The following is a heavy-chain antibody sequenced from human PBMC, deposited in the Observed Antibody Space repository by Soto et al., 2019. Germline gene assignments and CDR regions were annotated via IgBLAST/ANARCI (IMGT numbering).Heavy chain of an antibody. Sequence: SETLSLTCAVYGGSFSGYYGSWIRQPPGKGLEWIGEINHSGSTNYNPSLKSRVTISVDTSKNQFSLKLSSVTAADTAVYYCARGQEVGGVVTNFDYWGQGTLVTVSS. D-gene: IGHD3-16*01. V-gene: IGHV4-34*01. J-gene: IGHJ4*02. CDR1: GGSFSGYY. CDR3: ARGQEVGGVVTNFDY. CDR2: INHSGST.